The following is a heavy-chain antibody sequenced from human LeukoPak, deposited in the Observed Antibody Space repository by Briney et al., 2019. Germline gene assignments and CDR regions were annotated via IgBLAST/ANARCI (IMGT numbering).Heavy chain of an antibody. D-gene: IGHD6-13*01. Sequence: SETLSLTCIVSGGSVNSSSYYWGWIRQPPGKGLEWIGSVYHGGTTYYNPSLKSRVTISVDTSKNLFSVKLSSVTAADTAIYYCASPGGPAAGKFVYWGQGTPVTVSS. CDR1: GGSVNSSSYY. V-gene: IGHV4-39*01. CDR2: VYHGGTT. J-gene: IGHJ4*02. CDR3: ASPGGPAAGKFVY.